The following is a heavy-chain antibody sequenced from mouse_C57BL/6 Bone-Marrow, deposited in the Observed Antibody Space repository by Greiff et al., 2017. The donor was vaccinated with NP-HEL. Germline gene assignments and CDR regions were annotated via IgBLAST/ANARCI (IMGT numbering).Heavy chain of an antibody. CDR2: INPSSGYT. D-gene: IGHD1-1*01. CDR1: GYTFTSYW. V-gene: IGHV1-7*01. Sequence: QVQLQQSGAELAKPGASVKLSCKASGYTFTSYWMHWVKQRPGQGLEWIGYINPSSGYTNYNQKFKDKATLTADKSSSTAYMQLSSLTYKDSAIYDCAREDITTVVRWYFDVWGTGTTVTVSS. CDR3: AREDITTVVRWYFDV. J-gene: IGHJ1*03.